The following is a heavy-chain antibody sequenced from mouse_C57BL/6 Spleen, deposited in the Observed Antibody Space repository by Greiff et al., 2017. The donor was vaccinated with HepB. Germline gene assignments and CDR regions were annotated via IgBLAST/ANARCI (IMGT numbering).Heavy chain of an antibody. CDR1: GYTFTDYY. Sequence: VQGVESGAELVRPGASVKLSCKASGYTFTDYYINWVKQRPGQGLEWIARIYPGSGNTYYNEKFKGKATLTAEKSSSTAYMQLSSLTSEDSAVYFCALDSSGYYFDYWGQGTTLTVSS. CDR3: ALDSSGYYFDY. V-gene: IGHV1-76*01. D-gene: IGHD3-2*02. CDR2: IYPGSGNT. J-gene: IGHJ2*01.